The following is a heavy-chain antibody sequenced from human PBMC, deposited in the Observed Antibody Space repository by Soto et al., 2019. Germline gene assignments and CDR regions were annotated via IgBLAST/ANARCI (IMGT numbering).Heavy chain of an antibody. D-gene: IGHD3-10*01. Sequence: QVHLVQSGAEVKKPGAAVKVSCQASGYTFNIFAMHWVRQAPGQRLEWMGWIHAGNGSTKYSQKFQGRITITRDSSAFTTYLELSSLRSEDTCVYYCARDGITYGPAPVIYFDLWGQGTLVAVSS. CDR3: ARDGITYGPAPVIYFDL. J-gene: IGHJ4*02. CDR2: IHAGNGST. CDR1: GYTFNIFA. V-gene: IGHV1-3*01.